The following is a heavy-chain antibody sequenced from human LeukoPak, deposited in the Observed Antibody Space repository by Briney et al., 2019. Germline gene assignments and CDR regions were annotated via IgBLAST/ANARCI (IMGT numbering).Heavy chain of an antibody. V-gene: IGHV1-2*02. J-gene: IGHJ5*02. Sequence: ASVKVSCKASAYTSNDYYIHWVRQAPGQGLERMGWINPKSGGTNYAQKFRGRVTMTRDTSISTAYMELSRLRSDDTAVYYCARDRIMIMFGGVSWFDPWGQGTLVSVSS. CDR3: ARDRIMIMFGGVSWFDP. CDR2: INPKSGGT. D-gene: IGHD3-16*01. CDR1: AYTSNDYY.